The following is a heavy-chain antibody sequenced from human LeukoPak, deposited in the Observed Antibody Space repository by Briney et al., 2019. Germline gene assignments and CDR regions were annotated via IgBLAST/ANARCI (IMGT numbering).Heavy chain of an antibody. CDR3: ARAARPYYDILSGYYMGDWFDP. J-gene: IGHJ5*02. D-gene: IGHD3-9*01. CDR1: GYTLTELS. V-gene: IGHV1-24*01. CDR2: FDPEDGET. Sequence: ASVKVSCKVSGYTLTELSMHWVRQAPGKGLEWMGGFDPEDGETIYAQKFQGRVTMTEDTSTDTAYMELSSLRSEDTAVYYCARAARPYYDILSGYYMGDWFDPWGQGTLVTVSS.